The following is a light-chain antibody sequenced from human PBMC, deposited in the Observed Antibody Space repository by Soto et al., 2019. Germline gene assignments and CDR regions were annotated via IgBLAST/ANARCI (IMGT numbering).Light chain of an antibody. CDR2: GAS. J-gene: IGKJ2*01. CDR3: QEYGRSSFMFS. V-gene: IGKV3-20*01. CDR1: QSVTSDF. Sequence: EIVLTQSPGTLSLSPGERATLSCRASQSVTSDFLAWYQQKPGQAPRLLIYGASTRAAGVPDRFSGSGSGTDFTLTNTRMEPEDFAGYYCQEYGRSSFMFSFGRRTKLGV.